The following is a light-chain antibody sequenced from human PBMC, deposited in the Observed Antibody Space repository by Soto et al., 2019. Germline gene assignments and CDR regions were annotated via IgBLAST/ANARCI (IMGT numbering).Light chain of an antibody. CDR1: QSVSSSY. CDR3: QQRSDWPWT. CDR2: ESS. Sequence: ELVMTQSPATLSVSPGERATLPCGASQSVSSSYLAWYLQKPGQAPRLLIYESSNRAAGIPARFSGSGSGTDCTLTVSSLEPEDFVVYYCQQRSDWPWTFGQGTKVDNK. J-gene: IGKJ1*01. V-gene: IGKV3-11*01.